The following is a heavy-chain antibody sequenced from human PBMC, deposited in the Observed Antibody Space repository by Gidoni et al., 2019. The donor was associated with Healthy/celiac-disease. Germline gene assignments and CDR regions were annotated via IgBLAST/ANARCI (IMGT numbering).Heavy chain of an antibody. CDR1: GGSISSYS. Sequence: QVQLQESGPGLVKPSETLSLTCTVSGGSISSYSWSWIRQPPGKGLEWIGYIYYSGSTNYNPSLKSRVTISVDTSKNQFSLKLSSVTAADTAVYYCARVSHWAVAGTYYYYYGMDVWGQGTTVTVSS. CDR3: ARVSHWAVAGTYYYYYGMDV. J-gene: IGHJ6*02. D-gene: IGHD6-19*01. V-gene: IGHV4-59*01. CDR2: IYYSGST.